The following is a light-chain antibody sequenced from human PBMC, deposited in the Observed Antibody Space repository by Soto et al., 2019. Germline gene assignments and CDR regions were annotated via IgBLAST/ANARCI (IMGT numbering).Light chain of an antibody. Sequence: QSVLTQPASVSGSPGQSITISCTGTSSDIGGYIYVSWYQQHPGKAPKLIIYEVSNRPSGVSNRFSGSESGSTASLTISGLQAEDEADYYYSSYTSSSTLLYVFGTGTKVTVL. V-gene: IGLV2-14*01. CDR3: SSYTSSSTLLYV. J-gene: IGLJ1*01. CDR2: EVS. CDR1: SSDIGGYIY.